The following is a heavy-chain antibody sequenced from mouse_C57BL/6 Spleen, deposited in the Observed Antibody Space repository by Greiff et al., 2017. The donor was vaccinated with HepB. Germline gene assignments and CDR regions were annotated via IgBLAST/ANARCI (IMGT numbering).Heavy chain of an antibody. CDR2: IYPGSGST. V-gene: IGHV1-55*01. Sequence: PVQGLAWIGDIYPGSGSTNYNEKFKRKDTLTVDTYSSTAYMQLSSLTPEDSAVYYCAREGFNYRYFDVWGTGTTVTVSS. CDR3: AREGFNYRYFDV. J-gene: IGHJ1*03.